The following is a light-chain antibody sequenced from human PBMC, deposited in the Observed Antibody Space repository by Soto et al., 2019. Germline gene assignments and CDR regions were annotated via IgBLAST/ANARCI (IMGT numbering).Light chain of an antibody. CDR2: KAS. J-gene: IGKJ1*01. V-gene: IGKV1-5*03. Sequence: DIQMSQSPSTLSASVGDRVTITCRASQSSSSWLAWYQQKPGKAPKLLIYKASSLESGVPSRFSGSGSGTEFTLTISSLQPDDFVTYYCQQYNSYPWTFGQGTKMEIK. CDR3: QQYNSYPWT. CDR1: QSSSSW.